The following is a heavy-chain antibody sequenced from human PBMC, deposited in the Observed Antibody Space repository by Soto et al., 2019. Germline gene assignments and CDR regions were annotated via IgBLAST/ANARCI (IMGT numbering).Heavy chain of an antibody. CDR1: GGTFSSYT. V-gene: IGHV1-69*08. CDR2: IIPILNIA. Sequence: QVQLVQSGAEVKKPGSSVKVSCKASGGTFSSYTISWVRQAPGQGLEWMARIIPILNIANYAQKFQGRVTITADKFTSTAYMELSSLRSEDTAVHYCARDLDSSGSVDYWGQGTLVTVSS. J-gene: IGHJ4*02. CDR3: ARDLDSSGSVDY. D-gene: IGHD6-19*01.